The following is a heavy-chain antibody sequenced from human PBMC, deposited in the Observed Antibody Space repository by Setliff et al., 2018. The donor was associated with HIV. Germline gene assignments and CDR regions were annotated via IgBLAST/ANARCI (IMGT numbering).Heavy chain of an antibody. D-gene: IGHD3-22*01. CDR2: ISPDGRST. CDR1: GFTFNNYW. J-gene: IGHJ4*02. V-gene: IGHV3-74*01. CDR3: VRGSGYYYFDN. Sequence: LRLSCAASGFTFNNYWMDWVRQVPGKGLVWVARISPDGRSTTHADAVKGRFTISRDNAKNMLYLQMNSLSADDTAVYYCVRGSGYYYFDNWGQGALVTVSS.